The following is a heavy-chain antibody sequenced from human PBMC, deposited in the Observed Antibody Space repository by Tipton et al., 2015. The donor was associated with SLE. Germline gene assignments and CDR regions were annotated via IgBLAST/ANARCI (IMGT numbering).Heavy chain of an antibody. D-gene: IGHD3-10*01. V-gene: IGHV4-59*11. CDR3: ARGQGTYYNYSFDY. Sequence: TLSLTCTVSGNSISSHYWSWIRQPPGKGLEWIGYISYSGSTNYNPSLKSRVTISVDTSKNQFSLKLSSVTAADTAVYYCARGQGTYYNYSFDYWGQGTLVTVSS. CDR2: ISYSGST. CDR1: GNSISSHY. J-gene: IGHJ4*02.